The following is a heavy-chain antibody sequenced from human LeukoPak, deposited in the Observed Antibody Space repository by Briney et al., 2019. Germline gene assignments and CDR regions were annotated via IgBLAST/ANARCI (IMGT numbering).Heavy chain of an antibody. D-gene: IGHD3-16*01. CDR2: IYSGDSP. J-gene: IGHJ4*02. V-gene: IGHV3-53*01. CDR3: ARKLLGRGPI. Sequence: PGGSLRLSCAASGFSVSGNYMTWLRQAPEKGLEWVSVIYSGDSPYYADSVKARFTISRDDFKNTVYLQSNSLRAEVRALYYCARKLLGRGPIWGERTLVSVSS. CDR1: GFSVSGNY.